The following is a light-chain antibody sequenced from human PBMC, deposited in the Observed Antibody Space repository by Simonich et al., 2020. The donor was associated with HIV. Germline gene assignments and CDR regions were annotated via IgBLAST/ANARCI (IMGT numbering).Light chain of an antibody. J-gene: IGKJ1*01. Sequence: EIVMTQSPATLSVSPGERATLPCRASQSVSSKLAWYQQKPGQAPRLLIYGASTRATGIPARFSGSGSGTEFTLTISSMQSEDFAVYYCQQYNKWPPWTFGQGTKVEIK. CDR1: QSVSSK. CDR3: QQYNKWPPWT. CDR2: GAS. V-gene: IGKV3-15*01.